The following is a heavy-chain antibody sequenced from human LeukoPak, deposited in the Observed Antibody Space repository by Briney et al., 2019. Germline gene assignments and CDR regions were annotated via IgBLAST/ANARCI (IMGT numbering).Heavy chain of an antibody. CDR2: ISASGSTI. Sequence: GGSLRLSCAASGFTFNNYAMNWVRQAPGKGLEWVSGISASGSTIYYADSVKGRFTISRDNAKNSLYLQMNSLRAEDTAVYYCARDCPDILTGYYHDYWGQGTLVTVSS. D-gene: IGHD3-9*01. V-gene: IGHV3-48*04. CDR1: GFTFNNYA. J-gene: IGHJ4*02. CDR3: ARDCPDILTGYYHDY.